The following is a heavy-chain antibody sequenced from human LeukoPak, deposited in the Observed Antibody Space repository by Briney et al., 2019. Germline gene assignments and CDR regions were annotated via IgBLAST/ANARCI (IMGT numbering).Heavy chain of an antibody. J-gene: IGHJ3*02. Sequence: TSSETLSLTCTVSGGSISSYYWSWIRQPPGKGLEWIGYIYTSGSTNYNPSLKSRVTISVDTSKNQFSLKLSSVTAADTAVYYCARTPPGYDSSGYYRVDAFDIWGQGTMVTVSS. CDR1: GGSISSYY. CDR2: IYTSGST. V-gene: IGHV4-4*09. CDR3: ARTPPGYDSSGYYRVDAFDI. D-gene: IGHD3-22*01.